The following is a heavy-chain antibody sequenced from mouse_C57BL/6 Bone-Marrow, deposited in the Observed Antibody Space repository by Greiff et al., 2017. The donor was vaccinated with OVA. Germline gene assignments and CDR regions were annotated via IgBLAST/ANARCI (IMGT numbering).Heavy chain of an antibody. CDR1: GFNIKDDY. Sequence: EVQLQQSGAELVRPGASVKLSCTASGFNIKDDYMHWVKQRPEQGLEWIGWIDPENGDTEYASKFQGKATITADTSSNTAYLQLSSLTSEDTAVYYCTANWDYFDDWGQGTTLTVSS. D-gene: IGHD4-1*02. CDR3: TANWDYFDD. CDR2: IDPENGDT. J-gene: IGHJ2*01. V-gene: IGHV14-4*01.